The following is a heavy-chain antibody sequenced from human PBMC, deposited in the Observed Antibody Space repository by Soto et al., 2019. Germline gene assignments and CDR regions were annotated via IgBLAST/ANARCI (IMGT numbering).Heavy chain of an antibody. Sequence: GGSLRLSCTASGFTFTYYAFSWVRQAPGKGLEWVSAINANGQGIYYADSVRGRFTISRDNSKNTVFLHMDSLRAEDTAVYYCAKDRDYPRDQFHYWGQGTLVTVSS. J-gene: IGHJ4*02. D-gene: IGHD2-2*01. V-gene: IGHV3-23*01. CDR3: AKDRDYPRDQFHY. CDR2: INANGQGI. CDR1: GFTFTYYA.